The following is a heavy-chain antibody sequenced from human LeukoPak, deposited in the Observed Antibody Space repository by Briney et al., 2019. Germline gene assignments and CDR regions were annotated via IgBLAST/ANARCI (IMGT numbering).Heavy chain of an antibody. J-gene: IGHJ4*02. V-gene: IGHV3-74*01. Sequence: PGRSLTLSCAASEFTFTSYGMHWVRQAPGKGLVWVSRISGDGKTTNYADSVKGRFTISRDNVKNTVYLQMNSLTDEDTAVYYCARDQTFGGQGTLATVSS. CDR1: EFTFTSYG. CDR3: ARDQTF. CDR2: ISGDGKTT.